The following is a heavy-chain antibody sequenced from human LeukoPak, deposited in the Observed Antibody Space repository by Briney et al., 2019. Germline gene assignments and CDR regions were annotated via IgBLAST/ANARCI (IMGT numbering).Heavy chain of an antibody. CDR2: IYTSGST. J-gene: IGHJ3*02. V-gene: IGHV4-4*07. D-gene: IGHD3-9*01. Sequence: SETLSLTCTVSGGSISSYYWSWIRQPAGKGLEWIGRIYTSGSTNYNPSLKSRVTMSVDTSKNQFSLKLSSVPAADKAVYYCARDGPGGLRYFDWFVLDAFDIWGQGTMVTVSS. CDR1: GGSISSYY. CDR3: ARDGPGGLRYFDWFVLDAFDI.